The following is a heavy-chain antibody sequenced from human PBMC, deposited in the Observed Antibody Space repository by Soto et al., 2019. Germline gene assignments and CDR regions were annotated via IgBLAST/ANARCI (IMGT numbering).Heavy chain of an antibody. CDR2: ISWNSGSI. CDR1: GFTFDDYA. V-gene: IGHV3-9*01. Sequence: GGSLRLSCAASGFTFDDYAMHWVRQAPGKGLEWVSGISWNSGSIGYADSVKGRFTISRDNAKNSLYLQMNSLRAEDTALYYCAKDRSMRSSGWYKGNWFDPWGQETLVTVSS. D-gene: IGHD6-19*01. J-gene: IGHJ5*02. CDR3: AKDRSMRSSGWYKGNWFDP.